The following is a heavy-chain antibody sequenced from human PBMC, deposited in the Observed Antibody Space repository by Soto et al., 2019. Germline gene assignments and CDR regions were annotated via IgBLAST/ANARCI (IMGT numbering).Heavy chain of an antibody. Sequence: GWSLRLSCAASGFAFSNYEMNLVRQAPGKGLEWVSYISLSGSTIYYADSVKGRFTISRDDAKNSLYLQMDSLRADDTAVYYCARESFSASPNFFDYWGQGTLVTVSS. D-gene: IGHD3-3*02. J-gene: IGHJ4*02. CDR3: ARESFSASPNFFDY. CDR2: ISLSGSTI. V-gene: IGHV3-48*03. CDR1: GFAFSNYE.